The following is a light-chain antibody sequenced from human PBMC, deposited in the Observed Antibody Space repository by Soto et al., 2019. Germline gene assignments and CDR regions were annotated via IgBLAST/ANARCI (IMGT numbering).Light chain of an antibody. CDR2: GAS. J-gene: IGKJ1*01. CDR3: QQYRSWPRT. CDR1: QSVSRNF. V-gene: IGKV3-20*01. Sequence: EIVLTQSPGTLSLSPGARATLSCRASQSVSRNFLVWYQQKPGQAPRLLIYGASNRATGIPDRFSGGGSGTDFTLTISSLQSEDFAVYYCQQYRSWPRTFGQGTKVDIK.